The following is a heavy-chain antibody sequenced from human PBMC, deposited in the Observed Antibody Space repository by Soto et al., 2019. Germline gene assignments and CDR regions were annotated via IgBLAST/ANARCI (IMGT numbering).Heavy chain of an antibody. CDR1: GDSISRYY. V-gene: IGHV4-59*01. J-gene: IGHJ6*02. CDR3: ARDQGGEFLKGSGMDV. Sequence: QVQLQESGPGLVKPSETLSLTCTVSGDSISRYYWSWIRLSPGKGLEWIGYIYYSGETNYNPSVKTRVTTSVDRTKNQFSLKLSSATAADTAVYYCARDQGGEFLKGSGMDVWGQGTTVTVSS. CDR2: IYYSGET. D-gene: IGHD3-10*01.